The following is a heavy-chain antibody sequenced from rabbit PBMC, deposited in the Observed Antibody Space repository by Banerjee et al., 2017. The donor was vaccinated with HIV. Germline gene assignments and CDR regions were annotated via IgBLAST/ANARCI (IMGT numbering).Heavy chain of an antibody. CDR1: GFSFSSSYW. CDR2: IYGGSSGNT. CDR3: ARAGGFENYFNL. J-gene: IGHJ4*01. Sequence: QEQLEESGGDLVKPEGSLTLTCTASGFSFSSSYWICWVRQAPGEGLEWIACIYGGSSGNTDYASWAKGRFTISKTSSTTVTLQVTSLTAADTATYFCARAGGFENYFNLWGPGTLVTVS. D-gene: IGHD1-1*01. V-gene: IGHV1S45*01.